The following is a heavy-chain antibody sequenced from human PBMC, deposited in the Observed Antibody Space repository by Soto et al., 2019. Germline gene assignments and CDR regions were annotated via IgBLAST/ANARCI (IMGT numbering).Heavy chain of an antibody. Sequence: QVQLQESGPGLVKPSETLSLSCTVSGGSISSYYWSWIRQPPVKGLEWIGYIYYSGTTNYNPSLKSRVTISVDTSKNQFSLKLSSVTAADTAVYYCARHGKQWMAVYYFDYWGQRALVTVSS. CDR2: IYYSGTT. CDR3: ARHGKQWMAVYYFDY. D-gene: IGHD6-19*01. CDR1: GGSISSYY. J-gene: IGHJ4*02. V-gene: IGHV4-59*08.